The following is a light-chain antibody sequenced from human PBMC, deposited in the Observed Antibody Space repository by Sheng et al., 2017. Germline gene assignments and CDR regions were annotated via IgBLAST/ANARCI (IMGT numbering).Light chain of an antibody. Sequence: EIVLTQSPGTLSLSPGERATLSCRASQSVSSIYLAWYQQKPGQAPRLLIYGASSRATGIPDRFSGSGSGTDFTLTISRLEPEDFAVYYCQQYGSSRTFGQGTKLEI. CDR3: QQYGSSRT. J-gene: IGKJ2*01. CDR2: GAS. V-gene: IGKV3-20*01. CDR1: QSVSSIY.